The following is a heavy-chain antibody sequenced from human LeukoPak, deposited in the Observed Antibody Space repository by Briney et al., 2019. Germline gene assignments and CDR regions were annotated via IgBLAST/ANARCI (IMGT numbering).Heavy chain of an antibody. CDR3: AKERGDYINMVRGVAYGMDV. J-gene: IGHJ6*02. V-gene: IGHV3-30*18. D-gene: IGHD3-10*01. Sequence: GCALRLSYAASGFTFSRYGMHWVRQAPGKGLAWVAVISYYGSNKYYAEPVKGRFTLSRENSKNAVYLQMHSLRAEGTVVDYCAKERGDYINMVRGVAYGMDVWGQGTTVTVSS. CDR2: ISYYGSNK. CDR1: GFTFSRYG.